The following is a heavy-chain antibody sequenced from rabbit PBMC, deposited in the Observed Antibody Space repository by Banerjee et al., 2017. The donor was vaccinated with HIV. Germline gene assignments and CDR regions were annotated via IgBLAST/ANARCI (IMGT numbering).Heavy chain of an antibody. V-gene: IGHV1S43*01. D-gene: IGHD6-1*01. CDR2: IYTSGGST. J-gene: IGHJ4*01. CDR1: GFSFSSYYY. Sequence: QSLEESGGDLVKPGASLTLTCTASGFSFSSYYYMCWVRQAPGKGLELIACIYTSGGSTWYASWVNGRFTISRSTSLNTVDLKMTSLTGADTATYFCARGPFYYTYGYASGPAASYFTLWGPGTLVTVS. CDR3: ARGPFYYTYGYASGPAASYFTL.